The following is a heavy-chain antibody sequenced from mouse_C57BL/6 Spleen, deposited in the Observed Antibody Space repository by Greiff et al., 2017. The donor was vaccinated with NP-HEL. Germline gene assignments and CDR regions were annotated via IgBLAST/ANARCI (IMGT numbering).Heavy chain of an antibody. J-gene: IGHJ2*01. D-gene: IGHD1-1*01. CDR3: ARSEGYYYGSSYVSYFDY. Sequence: QVQLKQSGAELMKPGASVKLSCKATGYTFTGYWIEWVKQRPGHGLEWIGEILPGSGSTNYNEKFKGKATFTADTSSNTAYMQLSSLTTEDSAIYYCARSEGYYYGSSYVSYFDYWGQGTTLTVSS. CDR2: ILPGSGST. CDR1: GYTFTGYW. V-gene: IGHV1-9*01.